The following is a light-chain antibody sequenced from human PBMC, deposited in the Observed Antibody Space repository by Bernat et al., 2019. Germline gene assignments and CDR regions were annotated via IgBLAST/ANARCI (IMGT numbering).Light chain of an antibody. CDR3: SSYTSRSTLYV. Sequence: HSALTQPASVSGSPGQSITISCTGTSSDVGGYNYVSWYQQHPGKAPKLIIHDVSDRPSGVSNRFSGPKSGNAASLTISGLQVEDEADYYCSSYTSRSTLYVFGTGTEVNVL. CDR1: SSDVGGYNY. V-gene: IGLV2-14*03. CDR2: DVS. J-gene: IGLJ1*01.